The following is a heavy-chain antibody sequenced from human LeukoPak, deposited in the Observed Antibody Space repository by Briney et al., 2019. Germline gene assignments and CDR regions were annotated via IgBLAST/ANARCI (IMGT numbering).Heavy chain of an antibody. V-gene: IGHV4-59*01. J-gene: IGHJ4*02. D-gene: IGHD2-2*01. CDR1: GGSISSYY. Sequence: SETLSLTCTVSGGSISSYYWSWIRQPPGKRLEWIGYIYYSGSTNYNPSLKSRVTISVDTSKNQFSLKLSSVTAADTAVYYCARSPYCSSTSCRFDYWGQGTLVTVSS. CDR2: IYYSGST. CDR3: ARSPYCSSTSCRFDY.